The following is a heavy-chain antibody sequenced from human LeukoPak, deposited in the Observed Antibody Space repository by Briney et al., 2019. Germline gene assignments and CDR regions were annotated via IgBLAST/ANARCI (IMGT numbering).Heavy chain of an antibody. CDR1: GFTFSSYY. CDR2: ISSTSSTI. Sequence: GGSLRLFCAASGFTFSSYYMNWVRQAPGKGLEWVSYISSTSSTIHYADSVKGRFTISRDNAKNSLYLQMNTLRAEDTAVYYCARDQGCSSTSCYLFDYWGQGTLVTVSS. J-gene: IGHJ4*02. CDR3: ARDQGCSSTSCYLFDY. D-gene: IGHD2-2*01. V-gene: IGHV3-48*01.